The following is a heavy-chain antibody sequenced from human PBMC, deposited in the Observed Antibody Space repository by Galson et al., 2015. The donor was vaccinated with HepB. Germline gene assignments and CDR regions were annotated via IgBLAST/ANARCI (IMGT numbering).Heavy chain of an antibody. Sequence: SVKVSCKASGGTFSSYAISWVRQAPGQGLEWMGGIIPIFGTANYAQKFQGRVTITADESTSTAYMELSSLRSEDTAVYYCARGVVTNVDIVAPLDYWGQGTLVTVSS. J-gene: IGHJ4*02. CDR2: IIPIFGTA. V-gene: IGHV1-69*13. CDR3: ARGVVTNVDIVAPLDY. D-gene: IGHD5-12*01. CDR1: GGTFSSYA.